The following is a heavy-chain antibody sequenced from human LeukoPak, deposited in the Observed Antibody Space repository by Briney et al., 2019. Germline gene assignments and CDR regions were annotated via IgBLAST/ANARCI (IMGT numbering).Heavy chain of an antibody. J-gene: IGHJ6*02. Sequence: PGGSLRLSCAASGFTFSSYAMSWVRQAPGKGLEWVSAISGSGGSTYYADSVKGRFTISRDNSKHTLYLQMNSLRAEDTAVYYCAKAGQVRDYGMDVWGQGTTVTVSS. CDR3: AKAGQVRDYGMDV. D-gene: IGHD3-10*01. CDR1: GFTFSSYA. V-gene: IGHV3-23*01. CDR2: ISGSGGST.